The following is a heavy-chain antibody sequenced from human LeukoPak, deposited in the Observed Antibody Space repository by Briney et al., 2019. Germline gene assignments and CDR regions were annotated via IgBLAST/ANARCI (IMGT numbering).Heavy chain of an antibody. J-gene: IGHJ4*02. D-gene: IGHD3/OR15-3a*01. CDR2: IYYSGNT. CDR3: ARQTGSGLFILP. V-gene: IGHV4-38-2*02. Sequence: SETLSLTCTVPGYSISSGYYWGWIRQPPGKGLEWIGSIYYSGNTYYNASLKSQVSISIDTSKNQFSLRLTSVTAADTAVYYCARQTGSGLFILPGGQGTLVTVSS. CDR1: GYSISSGYY.